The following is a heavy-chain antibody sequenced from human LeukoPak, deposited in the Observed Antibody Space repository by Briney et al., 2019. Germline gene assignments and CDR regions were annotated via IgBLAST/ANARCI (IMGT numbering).Heavy chain of an antibody. D-gene: IGHD3-10*01. CDR1: GYTFTSYG. CDR3: ARDEIGGSNWFDP. J-gene: IGHJ5*02. CDR2: INPNTGDT. V-gene: IGHV1-2*02. Sequence: ASVKVSCKASGYTFTSYGISWVRQAPGQGLEWMGWINPNTGDTNYTQKFQGRVIMTRDKSITTAYMDLTRLKSDDTAVYYCARDEIGGSNWFDPWGQGTLVTVSS.